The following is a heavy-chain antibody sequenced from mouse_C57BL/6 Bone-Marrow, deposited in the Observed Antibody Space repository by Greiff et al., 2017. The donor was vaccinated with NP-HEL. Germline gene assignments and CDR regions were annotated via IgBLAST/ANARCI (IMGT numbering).Heavy chain of an antibody. D-gene: IGHD2-2*01. J-gene: IGHJ2*01. CDR1: GYAFSSYW. CDR2: IYPGDGDT. V-gene: IGHV1-80*01. CDR3: ARFLYGYAVDY. Sequence: VQLQQSGAELVKPGASVKISCKASGYAFSSYWMNWVKQRPGKGLEWIGQIYPGDGDTNYNGKFKGKATLTADKSSSTAYMQLSSLTSEDSAVYFCARFLYGYAVDYWGQGTTLTVSS.